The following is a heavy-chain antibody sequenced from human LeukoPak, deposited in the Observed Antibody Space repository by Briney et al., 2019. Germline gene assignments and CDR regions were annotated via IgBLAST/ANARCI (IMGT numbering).Heavy chain of an antibody. J-gene: IGHJ5*02. V-gene: IGHV3-66*01. D-gene: IGHD5-18*01. Sequence: GGSLRLSCAASGFTVSSNFMSWVRQAPGKGLEWVSVIYSDENTHYTDSVKGRFTISRDISKNTVYLQMDSLTVEDTAVYYCARDQVGYSYGTSWGQGTLVTVSS. CDR2: IYSDENT. CDR1: GFTVSSNF. CDR3: ARDQVGYSYGTS.